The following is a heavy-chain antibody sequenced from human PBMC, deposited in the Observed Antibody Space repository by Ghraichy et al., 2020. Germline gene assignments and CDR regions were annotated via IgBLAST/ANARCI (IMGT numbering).Heavy chain of an antibody. Sequence: TLSLTCTVSGASISSGGYYWTWMRQHPGKGLEWMGYIYYSGSTYYNPSLKSRLIISVDTSKNQFSLKLRSVTAADTAVYYCARDSSRHYYDSSSLDYWGQGTLVTVSS. J-gene: IGHJ4*02. V-gene: IGHV4-31*03. CDR3: ARDSSRHYYDSSSLDY. CDR2: IYYSGST. D-gene: IGHD3-22*01. CDR1: GASISSGGYY.